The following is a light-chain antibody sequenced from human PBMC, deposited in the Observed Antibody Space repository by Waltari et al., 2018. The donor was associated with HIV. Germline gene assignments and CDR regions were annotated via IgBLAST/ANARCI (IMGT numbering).Light chain of an antibody. Sequence: QLVLTQSPSASASLGASVKLTCTLSSGHSSYAIAWHQQQPEKGPRYLMNLNSDGSHSKGDGIPDRVSGSSSGAERYLTISSLQSEDEADYYCQTWGTGIRVFGGGTKLTVL. V-gene: IGLV4-69*01. CDR1: SGHSSYA. CDR2: LNSDGSH. CDR3: QTWGTGIRV. J-gene: IGLJ3*02.